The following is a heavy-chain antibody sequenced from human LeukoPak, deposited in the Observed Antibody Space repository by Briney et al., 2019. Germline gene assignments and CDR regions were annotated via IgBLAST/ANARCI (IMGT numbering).Heavy chain of an antibody. CDR1: GFTFGSYA. V-gene: IGHV3-23*01. CDR2: VSGGGGTT. D-gene: IGHD2-2*01. CDR3: AKDMGYCSSATCYGLDY. Sequence: GGSLRLSCAASGFTFGSYAMSWVRQAPGKGLEWVSTVSGGGGTTYYADSVKGRFTISRDNSKNTLFLQMNSLRAEVTAIYYCAKDMGYCSSATCYGLDYWGQGTLVTVSS. J-gene: IGHJ4*02.